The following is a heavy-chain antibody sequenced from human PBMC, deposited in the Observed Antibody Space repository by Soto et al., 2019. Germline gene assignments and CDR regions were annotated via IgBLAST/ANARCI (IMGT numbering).Heavy chain of an antibody. CDR2: IYYSGNT. CDR3: AREGGESSDGLYYFDS. CDR1: GGSTSSDNY. J-gene: IGHJ4*02. Sequence: SETLSLTCTVSGGSTSSDNYWSWIRQPPGKGLEWIGHIYYSGNTDYNPSLKSRLAISIDTSKNQFSLKLSSVTAADTAVYFCAREGGESSDGLYYFDSWGQGSLVTSPQ. D-gene: IGHD3-16*01. V-gene: IGHV4-30-4*01.